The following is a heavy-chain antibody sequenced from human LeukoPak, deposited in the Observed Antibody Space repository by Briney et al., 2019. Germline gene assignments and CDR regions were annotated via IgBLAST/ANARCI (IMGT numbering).Heavy chain of an antibody. V-gene: IGHV4-39*07. CDR1: GGSISSGSYC. Sequence: SETLSLTCTVSGGSISSGSYCWSWIRQPPGKGLEWIGSIYYSGTTHYNPSLESRVTISVDTSKNQFSLKLASVTAADTAIYYCAKGAGGFSYYNWFDPWGQGTLVTVSS. D-gene: IGHD5-18*01. CDR2: IYYSGTT. CDR3: AKGAGGFSYYNWFDP. J-gene: IGHJ5*02.